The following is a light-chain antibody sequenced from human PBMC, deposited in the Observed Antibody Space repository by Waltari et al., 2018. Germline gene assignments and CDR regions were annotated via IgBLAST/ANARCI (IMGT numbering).Light chain of an antibody. CDR2: LGS. CDR1: PTLLHSNGYNY. Sequence: DIVMTQSPLSLPVTPGEPASISCRSSPTLLHSNGYNYLDWDLQKPGQSPQLLIYLGSNRASGVPDRFSGSGSGTDFTLKISREEAEDVGDYYCMQALQTPRFGQGTKVEVK. V-gene: IGKV2-28*01. J-gene: IGKJ1*01. CDR3: MQALQTPR.